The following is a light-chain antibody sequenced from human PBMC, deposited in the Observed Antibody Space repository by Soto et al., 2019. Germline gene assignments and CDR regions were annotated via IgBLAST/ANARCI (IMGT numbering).Light chain of an antibody. Sequence: QSVLTQPPSASGSPGQSVTISCTGTSSDVGAYNYVSWYQQYPGKAPKLMIYEVSKRPSGVPDRFSGSKSGKTASLTVSGLQPEYEDDYYCTSYAGSDIWVFGGGTKLTVL. CDR3: TSYAGSDIWV. CDR1: SSDVGAYNY. J-gene: IGLJ3*02. CDR2: EVS. V-gene: IGLV2-8*01.